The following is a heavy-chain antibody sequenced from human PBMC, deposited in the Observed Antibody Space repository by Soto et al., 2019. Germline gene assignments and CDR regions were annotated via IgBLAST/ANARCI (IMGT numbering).Heavy chain of an antibody. Sequence: GGSLRLSCAASGFTFSSYDMHWVRQATGKGLEWVSAIGTAGDTYYPGSVKGRFTISRENAKNSLYLQMNSLRAGDTAVYYCASVGSIQLWPDAFDIWGQGTMVTVSS. CDR1: GFTFSSYD. CDR2: IGTAGDT. D-gene: IGHD5-18*01. V-gene: IGHV3-13*01. CDR3: ASVGSIQLWPDAFDI. J-gene: IGHJ3*02.